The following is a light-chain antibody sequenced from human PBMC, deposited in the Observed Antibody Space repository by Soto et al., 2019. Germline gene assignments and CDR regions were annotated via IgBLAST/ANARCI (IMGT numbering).Light chain of an antibody. J-gene: IGLJ2*01. CDR2: DVS. V-gene: IGLV2-14*01. CDR3: SSYTSSSTVV. Sequence: QSALTQPASVSGSPGQSITISCTGTSSDVGGYNYVSWYQQHPGKAPKLMIYDVSNRPSGVSNRFSGSKSGNTAFLTISGLQAEDEADYYCSSYTSSSTVVFGGGPQLTVL. CDR1: SSDVGGYNY.